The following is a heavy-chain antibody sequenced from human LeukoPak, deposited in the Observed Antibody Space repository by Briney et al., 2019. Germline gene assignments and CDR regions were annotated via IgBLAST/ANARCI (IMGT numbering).Heavy chain of an antibody. J-gene: IGHJ3*02. CDR3: ARDDRGAFDI. Sequence: GGSLRLSCAASGFTVSRNYMSWVRQAPGKGLEWVSVISSGGNTYYTDSVKGRFTISRDNSKNTLYLQMSSLRVEDTAVYYCARDDRGAFDIWGQGTMVTVSS. D-gene: IGHD3-22*01. V-gene: IGHV3-53*01. CDR2: ISSGGNT. CDR1: GFTVSRNY.